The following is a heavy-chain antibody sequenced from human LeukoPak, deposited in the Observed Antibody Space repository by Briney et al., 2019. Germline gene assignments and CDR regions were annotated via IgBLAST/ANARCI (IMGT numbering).Heavy chain of an antibody. Sequence: GASVTVSCKASGYTFTGYSMHWVRQAPGQGLEWMGWINPNSGVTNYAQKFQGRVTMTRDTSISTAYMELSSLRSDDTAVYYCARVGVEGASCYDYWGQGTLVTVSS. V-gene: IGHV1-2*02. J-gene: IGHJ4*02. CDR1: GYTFTGYS. CDR2: INPNSGVT. D-gene: IGHD2-2*01. CDR3: ARVGVEGASCYDY.